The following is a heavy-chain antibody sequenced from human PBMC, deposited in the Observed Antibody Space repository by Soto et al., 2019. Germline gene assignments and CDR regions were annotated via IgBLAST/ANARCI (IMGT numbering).Heavy chain of an antibody. J-gene: IGHJ4*02. CDR1: GFTFSSYS. CDR2: ISSSSSYI. CDR3: ARRIAVAGNLDY. V-gene: IGHV3-21*01. D-gene: IGHD6-19*01. Sequence: EVQLVESGGGLVKPGGSLRLSCAASGFTFSSYSMNWVRQAPGKGLEWVSSISSSSSYIYYADSVKGRFTISRDNAKNSLYLQMNSLRAEDTAVYYCARRIAVAGNLDYRGQGTLVTVSS.